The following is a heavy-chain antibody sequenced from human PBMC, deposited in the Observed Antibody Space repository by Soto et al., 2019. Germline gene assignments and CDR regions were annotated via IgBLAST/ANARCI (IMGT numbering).Heavy chain of an antibody. V-gene: IGHV3-21*01. Sequence: GGSLRLSCAASGFTFRNYGMNWVRQAPGKGLEWVSSISSSSSYIYYADSVKGRFTISRDNAKNSLYLQMNSLRAEDTAVYYCAREKGGYYDILTGYLDDAFDIWGQGTMVTVSS. CDR1: GFTFRNYG. CDR3: AREKGGYYDILTGYLDDAFDI. J-gene: IGHJ3*02. CDR2: ISSSSSYI. D-gene: IGHD3-9*01.